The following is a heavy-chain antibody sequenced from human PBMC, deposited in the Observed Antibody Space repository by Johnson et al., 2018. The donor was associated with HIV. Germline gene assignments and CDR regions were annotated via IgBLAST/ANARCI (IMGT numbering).Heavy chain of an antibody. CDR1: GFTFSDYY. CDR2: IYSGGNT. CDR3: ARANTGRGACDI. V-gene: IGHV3-66*01. D-gene: IGHD1-14*01. Sequence: EVQLVESGGGLVKPGGSLRLSCAASGFTFSDYYMSWIRQAPGKGLEWVSVIYSGGNTYYADSVKGRFTISRDTSKNTLYLQMNSLRADDTAVYYCARANTGRGACDIWGQGTMVTVSS. J-gene: IGHJ3*02.